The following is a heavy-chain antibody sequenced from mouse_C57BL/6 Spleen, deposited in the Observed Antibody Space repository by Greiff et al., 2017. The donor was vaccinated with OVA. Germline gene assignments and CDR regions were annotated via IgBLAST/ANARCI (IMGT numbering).Heavy chain of an antibody. J-gene: IGHJ1*03. CDR2: INPSNGGT. Sequence: QVQLQQPGTELVKPGASVKLSCKASGYTFTSYWMHWVKQRPGQGLEWIGNINPSNGGTNYNEKFKSKATLPVDKSSSTAYMQLSSLTSKDSAVYYCARCYYGSSYVWYFDVWGTGTTVTVSS. CDR1: GYTFTSYW. V-gene: IGHV1-53*01. CDR3: ARCYYGSSYVWYFDV. D-gene: IGHD1-1*01.